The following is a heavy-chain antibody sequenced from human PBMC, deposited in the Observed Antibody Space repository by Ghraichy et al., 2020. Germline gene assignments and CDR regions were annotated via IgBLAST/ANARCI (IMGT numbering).Heavy chain of an antibody. V-gene: IGHV4-59*01. CDR3: ARTGDNDAFDI. CDR2: IYYSGST. Sequence: GSLRLSCTVSGGSISSYYWSWIRQPPGKGLEWIGYIYYSGSTNYNPSLKSRVTISVDTSKNQFSLKLSSVTAADTAVYYCARTGDNDAFDIWGQGTMVTVSS. D-gene: IGHD3-10*01. J-gene: IGHJ3*02. CDR1: GGSISSYY.